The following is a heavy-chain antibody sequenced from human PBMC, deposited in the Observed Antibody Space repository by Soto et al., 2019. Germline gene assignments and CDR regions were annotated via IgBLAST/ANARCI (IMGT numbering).Heavy chain of an antibody. CDR2: IYYSGST. V-gene: IGHV4-39*01. CDR1: GGSISSSSYY. J-gene: IGHJ6*02. CDR3: ARIVATSIYYYYGMDV. Sequence: QLQLQESGPGLVKPLETLSLTCTVSGGSISSSSYYWGWIRQPPGKGLEWIGSIYYSGSTYYNPSLKSRVTISVDTSKNQFSLKLSSVTAADTAVYYCARIVATSIYYYYGMDVWGQGTTVTVSS. D-gene: IGHD5-12*01.